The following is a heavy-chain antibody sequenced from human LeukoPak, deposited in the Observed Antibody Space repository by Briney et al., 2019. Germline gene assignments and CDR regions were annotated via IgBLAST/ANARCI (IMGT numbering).Heavy chain of an antibody. J-gene: IGHJ4*02. CDR1: GFTFSNAW. CDR2: IKSKTDGGTT. CDR3: TTVLEVVVGIDY. D-gene: IGHD2-15*01. Sequence: GSLRLPCAASGFTFSNAWMSWVRQAPGKGLEWVGRIKSKTDGGTTDYAAPVKGRFTISRDDSKNTLYLQTNSLKTEDTAVYYCTTVLEVVVGIDYWGQGTLVTVSS. V-gene: IGHV3-15*01.